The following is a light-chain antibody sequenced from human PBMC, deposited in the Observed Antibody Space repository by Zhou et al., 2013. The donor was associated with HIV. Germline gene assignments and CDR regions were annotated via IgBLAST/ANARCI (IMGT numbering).Light chain of an antibody. CDR2: AAS. CDR3: QQLNSYLFT. V-gene: IGKV1-39*01. J-gene: IGKJ3*01. CDR1: QNINTF. Sequence: DIQMTQSPSSLSASVGDRVTITCRASQNINTFLNWYQHKPGKAPNFLIYAASTLQSGVPSRFSGSGSGTDFTLTISSLQPEDFATYYCQQLNSYLFTFGPGTKVDIK.